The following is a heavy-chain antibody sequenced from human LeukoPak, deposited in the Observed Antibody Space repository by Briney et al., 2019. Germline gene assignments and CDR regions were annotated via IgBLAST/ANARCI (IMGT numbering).Heavy chain of an antibody. CDR3: ARDSGLVDTAMVMDY. CDR2: ISYDGSNK. CDR1: GFTFSSYA. Sequence: PGGSLRLSCAASGFTFSSYAMHWVRQAPGKGLEWVAVISYDGSNKYYADSVKGRFTISRDNSKNTLYLQMNSLRAEDTAVYYCARDSGLVDTAMVMDYWGQGTLVTVSS. D-gene: IGHD5-18*01. V-gene: IGHV3-30-3*01. J-gene: IGHJ4*02.